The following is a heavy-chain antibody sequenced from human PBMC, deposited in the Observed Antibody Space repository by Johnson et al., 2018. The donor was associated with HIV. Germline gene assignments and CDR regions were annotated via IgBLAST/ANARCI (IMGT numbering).Heavy chain of an antibody. V-gene: IGHV3-15*01. J-gene: IGHJ3*02. D-gene: IGHD6-6*01. CDR1: GFTFSHAW. Sequence: VQLVESGGGLVKPGGSLRLSCAASGFTFSHAWMTWVRQAPGKGLEWVGRIKSKTDGGTTDYAAPVKGRFTISRDDSKNTLYLQINSLKTEDTAVYYCTTLAESSSSMYAFDIWGQGTMLTVSS. CDR3: TTLAESSSSMYAFDI. CDR2: IKSKTDGGTT.